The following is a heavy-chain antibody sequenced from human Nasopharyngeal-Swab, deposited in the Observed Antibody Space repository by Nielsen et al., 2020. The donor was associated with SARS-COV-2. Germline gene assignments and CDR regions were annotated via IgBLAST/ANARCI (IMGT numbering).Heavy chain of an antibody. J-gene: IGHJ6*03. V-gene: IGHV1-2*06. D-gene: IGHD6-13*01. CDR3: ARGLYLKQLVIQYYMDV. CDR2: INPNSGGT. Sequence: WVRQAPGQGLEWMGRINPNSGGTNYAQKFQGRVTTTRNTSISTAYMELSSLRSEDTAVYYCARGLYLKQLVIQYYMDVWGKGTTVTVSS.